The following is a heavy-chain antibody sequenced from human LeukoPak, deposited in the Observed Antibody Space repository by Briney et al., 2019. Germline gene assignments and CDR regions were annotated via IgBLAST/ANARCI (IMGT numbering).Heavy chain of an antibody. V-gene: IGHV4-34*01. CDR3: AIGSCSGGSCYLYNYYHYMDV. Sequence: PSETLSLTCAVYGGSFSAYYWSWIRQPPGKGLEWMGEINHSGSTNYNPSLKSRATTSVDTSKKQFSLKLSSLTAADTAVYYCAIGSCSGGSCYLYNYYHYMDVWGKGTTVTVSS. D-gene: IGHD2-15*01. CDR2: INHSGST. J-gene: IGHJ6*03. CDR1: GGSFSAYY.